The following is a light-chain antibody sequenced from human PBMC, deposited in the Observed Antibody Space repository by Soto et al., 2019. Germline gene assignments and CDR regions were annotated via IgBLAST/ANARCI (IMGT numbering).Light chain of an antibody. V-gene: IGKV3-15*01. CDR3: QKYGSSPGK. CDR2: GAS. CDR1: QSVSSN. Sequence: EIVMTHSPATLSVSPLERATLSCSASQSVSSNLAWYQQKPGQAPRLLIYGASTRATGIPARFSGSGSGTEFTLTISSLQSEDFAVYYCQKYGSSPGKFGQGTKVDIK. J-gene: IGKJ1*01.